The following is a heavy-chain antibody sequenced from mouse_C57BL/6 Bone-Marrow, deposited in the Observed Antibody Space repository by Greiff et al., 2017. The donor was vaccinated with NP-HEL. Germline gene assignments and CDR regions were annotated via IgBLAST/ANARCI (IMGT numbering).Heavy chain of an antibody. J-gene: IGHJ4*01. CDR2: ISYSGST. D-gene: IGHD2-3*01. CDR1: GYSITSDY. Sequence: VQLKESGPGLAKPSQTLSLTCSVTGYSITSDYWNWIRKFPGNKLEYMGYISYSGSTYYTPSLKSRISITRDTSKNQYYLQLNSVTTEDTATYYCARDPDDGYYGYAMDYWGQGTSVTVSS. V-gene: IGHV3-8*01. CDR3: ARDPDDGYYGYAMDY.